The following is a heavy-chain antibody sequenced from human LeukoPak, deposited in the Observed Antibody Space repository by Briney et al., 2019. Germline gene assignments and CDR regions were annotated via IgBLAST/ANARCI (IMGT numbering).Heavy chain of an antibody. CDR2: ISPSGGST. CDR1: GYTFTSNY. J-gene: IGHJ4*02. CDR3: ARDPTYYDILTGYLNPHYFDY. D-gene: IGHD3-9*01. Sequence: ASVKVSCKAFGYTFTSNYMHWVRQAPGQGPEWMGVISPSGGSTTYAQKFQGRVTLTRDMSTSTDYLELSSLRSEDTAVYYCARDPTYYDILTGYLNPHYFDYWGQGTLVTVSS. V-gene: IGHV1-46*01.